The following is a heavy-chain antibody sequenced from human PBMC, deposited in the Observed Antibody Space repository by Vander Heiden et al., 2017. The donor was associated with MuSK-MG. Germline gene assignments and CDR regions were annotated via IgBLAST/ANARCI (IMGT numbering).Heavy chain of an antibody. CDR3: ARGRGGYLGDY. CDR2: INPGNGNT. V-gene: IGHV1-3*01. J-gene: IGHJ4*02. Sequence: QVQLVQSGDEVKKPGASGKDSCNASGSTFHSYPMHWVRLAPGARLRWMGWINPGNGNTKYAQKLQGRVTITRDTSAITAYMGRSSLRSEDTAVYYCARGRGGYLGDYWGQGTLVTVSS. D-gene: IGHD6-25*01. CDR1: GSTFHSYP.